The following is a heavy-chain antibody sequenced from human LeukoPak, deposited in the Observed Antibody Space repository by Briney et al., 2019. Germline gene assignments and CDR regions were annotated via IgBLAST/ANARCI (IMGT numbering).Heavy chain of an antibody. D-gene: IGHD3-22*01. V-gene: IGHV3-30*04. Sequence: GRSLRLSCAASGFTFSDYSMHWVRQAPGKGLEWVAVISYDGKKIFYADSVKGRFTISRDNSKNTLYLQMNSLRAEDTAVYYCARAFTSTGYYYVEYWGQGTLVTVSS. CDR3: ARAFTSTGYYYVEY. J-gene: IGHJ4*02. CDR2: ISYDGKKI. CDR1: GFTFSDYS.